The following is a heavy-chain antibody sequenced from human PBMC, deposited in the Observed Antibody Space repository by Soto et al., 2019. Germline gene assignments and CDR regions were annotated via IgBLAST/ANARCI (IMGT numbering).Heavy chain of an antibody. CDR3: ARERSAAGTGWFDP. CDR2: MNTNSGNT. CDR1: GYTFTSYD. J-gene: IGHJ5*02. Sequence: QVQLVQSGAEVKKPGASVKVSCKASGYTFTSYDINWVRQATGQGLEWMGWMNTNSGNTGYAQKFQGRGTMTRNTSTSTAYMELSSLRSEDTAVYYCARERSAAGTGWFDPWGQGTLVTVSS. V-gene: IGHV1-8*01. D-gene: IGHD6-13*01.